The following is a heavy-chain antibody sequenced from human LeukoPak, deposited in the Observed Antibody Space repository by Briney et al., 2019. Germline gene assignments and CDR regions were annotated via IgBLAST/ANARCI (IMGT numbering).Heavy chain of an antibody. CDR2: IWYDGSNK. J-gene: IGHJ4*02. Sequence: GGSLRLSCAASGFTFSSYGMHWVRQAPGKGLEWVAVIWYDGSNKYYADSVKGRFTISRDNSKNTLYLQMNSLRAEDTAVYYCSRGYGSGYSFDYWGQGTLVTVSS. CDR1: GFTFSSYG. CDR3: SRGYGSGYSFDY. V-gene: IGHV3-33*01. D-gene: IGHD2-15*01.